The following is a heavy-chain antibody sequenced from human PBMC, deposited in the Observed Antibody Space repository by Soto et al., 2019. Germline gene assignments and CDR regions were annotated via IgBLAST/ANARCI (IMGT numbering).Heavy chain of an antibody. CDR1: GGSISSSSYY. CDR3: WYYAFLRAYGMDV. V-gene: IGHV4-39*01. J-gene: IGHJ6*02. CDR2: IYYSGST. D-gene: IGHD3-3*01. Sequence: PSETLSLTCTVSGGSISSSSYYWGWIRQPPGKGLEWIGSIYYSGSTYYNPSLKSRVTISVDTSKNQFSLKLSSVTAADTAVYYCWYYAFLRAYGMDVGGQGTTATVP.